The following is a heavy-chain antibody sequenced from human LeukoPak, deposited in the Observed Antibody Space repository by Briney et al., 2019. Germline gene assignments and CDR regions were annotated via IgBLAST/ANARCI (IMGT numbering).Heavy chain of an antibody. Sequence: PGGSLRLSVAAAGFAFNDITMSWVRPTPGKGLKWVSSITSTGEITYYADSLRGRFTISRDNYGGTLYLQMNSLRTEDSAVYYCAKRLSRGYFGKLIFDFWGQGALVTVSS. D-gene: IGHD3-9*01. CDR1: GFAFNDIT. CDR2: ITSTGEIT. CDR3: AKRLSRGYFGKLIFDF. J-gene: IGHJ4*02. V-gene: IGHV3-23*01.